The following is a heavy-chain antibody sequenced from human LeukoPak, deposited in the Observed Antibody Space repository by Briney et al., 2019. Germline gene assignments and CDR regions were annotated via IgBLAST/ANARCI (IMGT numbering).Heavy chain of an antibody. J-gene: IGHJ4*02. CDR1: GFTFSSYA. V-gene: IGHV3-23*01. CDR2: ISGSGGST. Sequence: TGGSLRLSCAASGFTFSSYAMSWVRQAPGKGLERVSAISGSGGSTYYADSVKGRFTISRDNSKNTLYLQMNSLRAEDTAVYYCAKCWDRSTSCYSPVDYWGQGTLVTVSS. CDR3: AKCWDRSTSCYSPVDY. D-gene: IGHD2-2*01.